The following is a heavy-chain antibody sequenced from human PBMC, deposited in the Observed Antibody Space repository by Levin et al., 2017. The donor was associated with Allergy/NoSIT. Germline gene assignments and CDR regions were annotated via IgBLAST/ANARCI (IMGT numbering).Heavy chain of an antibody. CDR3: ARGITIFSFYYYYGMDV. CDR2: IYYSGST. Sequence: SETLSLTCTVSGGSISSYYWSWIRQPPGKGLEWIGYIYYSGSTNYNPSLKSRVTISVDTSKNQFSLKLSSVTAADTAVYYCARGITIFSFYYYYGMDVWGQGTTVTVSS. CDR1: GGSISSYY. J-gene: IGHJ6*02. D-gene: IGHD3-9*01. V-gene: IGHV4-59*01.